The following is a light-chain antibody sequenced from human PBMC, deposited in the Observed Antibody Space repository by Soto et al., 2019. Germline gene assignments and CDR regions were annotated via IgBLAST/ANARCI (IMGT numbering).Light chain of an antibody. CDR2: GAS. CDR3: EQYGSSPPIT. Sequence: EIVGTQSPGTLSLSPGERATLSCRASQSVSSSYLAWYQQKPGQAPRLLIYGASSRATGIPDRFSGSGSGTDFLLIIIILEPEDLAVYYCEQYGSSPPITFSQGTRLEI. V-gene: IGKV3-20*01. CDR1: QSVSSSY. J-gene: IGKJ5*01.